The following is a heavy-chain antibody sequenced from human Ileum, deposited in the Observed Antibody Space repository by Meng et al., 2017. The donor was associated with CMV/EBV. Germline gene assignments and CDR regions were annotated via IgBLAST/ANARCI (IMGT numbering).Heavy chain of an antibody. CDR2: IHYSGTT. D-gene: IGHD3-10*01. CDR1: GSISSDPFY. V-gene: IGHV4-30-4*01. CDR3: ARFHYDSARRNALDI. J-gene: IGHJ3*02. Sequence: GSISSDPFYWSWLRQPPGKGLEWIAYIHYSGTTYYNPSLKSRISISIETSKNQFSLELNSVTAADTAVYYCARFHYDSARRNALDIWGQGTLVTVSS.